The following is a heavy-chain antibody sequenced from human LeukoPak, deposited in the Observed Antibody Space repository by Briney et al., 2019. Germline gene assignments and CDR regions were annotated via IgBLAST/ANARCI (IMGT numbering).Heavy chain of an antibody. V-gene: IGHV3-30*02. J-gene: IGHJ4*02. CDR2: IRYDGSNK. D-gene: IGHD3-3*01. CDR3: ARTYYDFWSSYYPVDN. Sequence: GGSLRLSCAASGFTFSSYGMHWVRQAPGKGLEWVAFIRYDGSNKYYADSVKGRFTISRDNSKNTVYLQMNSLRAEDTAMYYCARTYYDFWSSYYPVDNWGQGTLVTVSS. CDR1: GFTFSSYG.